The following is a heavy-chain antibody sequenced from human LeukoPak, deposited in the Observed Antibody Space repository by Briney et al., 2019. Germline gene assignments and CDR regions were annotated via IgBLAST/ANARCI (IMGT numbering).Heavy chain of an antibody. CDR2: IYSSGNT. D-gene: IGHD2-15*01. Sequence: SETLSLTCTVSGGSFSSFYWSWIRQPAGKGLEWSGRIYSSGNTNYNPSLKSRVTMSVDTSKNQFSLKLSSVTAADTAVYYCAREVVIAATYDYWGQGTLVTVSS. V-gene: IGHV4-4*07. J-gene: IGHJ4*02. CDR3: AREVVIAATYDY. CDR1: GGSFSSFY.